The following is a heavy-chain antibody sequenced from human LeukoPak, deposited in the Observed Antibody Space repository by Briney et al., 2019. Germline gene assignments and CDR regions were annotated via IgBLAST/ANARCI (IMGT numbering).Heavy chain of an antibody. Sequence: PSETLSLTCTVSGGSISNYYWTWLRQSPGKELEWIGFVYYSGSTNYNPSLKSRVTISLDTSKNQFSLKLTSLTAADTAVYYCARRVAVNPKCCFDYWGRGILVTVSS. CDR1: GGSISNYY. CDR2: VYYSGST. V-gene: IGHV4-59*08. CDR3: ARRVAVNPKCCFDY. J-gene: IGHJ4*02. D-gene: IGHD6-19*01.